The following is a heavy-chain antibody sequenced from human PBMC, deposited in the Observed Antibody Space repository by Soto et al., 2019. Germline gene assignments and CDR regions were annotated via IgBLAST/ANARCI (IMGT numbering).Heavy chain of an antibody. CDR3: AKVGWEAY. V-gene: IGHV3-23*01. D-gene: IGHD6-19*01. Sequence: GGSLRLSCAVSGFTFSTYSMSWVRQAAGKGLEWVSGISGSGDSTDYADSVKGRFTISRDNSKNTLFMQMNSLRADDTAVYFCAKVGWEAYWGRGTLVTVSS. CDR1: GFTFSTYS. J-gene: IGHJ4*02. CDR2: ISGSGDST.